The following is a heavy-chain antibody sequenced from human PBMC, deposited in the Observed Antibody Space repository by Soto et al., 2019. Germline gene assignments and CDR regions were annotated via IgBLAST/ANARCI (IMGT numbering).Heavy chain of an antibody. CDR2: IYHSGST. D-gene: IGHD5-12*01. V-gene: IGHV4-30-2*01. J-gene: IGHJ4*02. CDR1: GGSISSGGYS. Sequence: QLQLQESGSGLVKPSQTLSLTCAVSGGSISSGGYSWSWIRQPPGKGLEWIGYIYHSGSTYYNPALKRRVTISVARSKTQFSLKLSSVTAADTAVYSWAAGGGLPRYYWGPGTLVTVSS. CDR3: AAGGGLPRYY.